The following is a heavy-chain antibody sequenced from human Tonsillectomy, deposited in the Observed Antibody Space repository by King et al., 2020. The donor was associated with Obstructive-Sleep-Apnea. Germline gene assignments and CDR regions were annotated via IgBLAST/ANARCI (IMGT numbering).Heavy chain of an antibody. CDR1: GYTFSGYY. CDR2: INPDSGGT. Sequence: VQLVESGAEVKKPGASVKVSCKPSGYTFSGYYLHWVRQVPGQGLEWMGWINPDSGGTNYAQNFQGRVTMTRDTSISTAYMELTRLTSDDTAMYYCARRDGDPPFDYWGQGTLVTVSS. V-gene: IGHV1-2*02. CDR3: ARRDGDPPFDY. D-gene: IGHD4-17*01. J-gene: IGHJ4*02.